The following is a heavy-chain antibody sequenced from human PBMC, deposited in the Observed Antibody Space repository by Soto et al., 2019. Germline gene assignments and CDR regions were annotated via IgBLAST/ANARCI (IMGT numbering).Heavy chain of an antibody. CDR3: ARSMRYGSVMFYNGHFDS. J-gene: IGHJ4*02. CDR1: GFAFNDFA. Sequence: QVQLVESGGGVVQSGRSLRLSCAASGFAFNDFAMHWVRQTPGTGLEWVSVISFDGSNKYYADSVKGRFTISRDNSKSTLYLQLNSLRPDDTAMYYCARSMRYGSVMFYNGHFDSWGQGPLVTVSS. D-gene: IGHD3-10*01. V-gene: IGHV3-30*04. CDR2: ISFDGSNK.